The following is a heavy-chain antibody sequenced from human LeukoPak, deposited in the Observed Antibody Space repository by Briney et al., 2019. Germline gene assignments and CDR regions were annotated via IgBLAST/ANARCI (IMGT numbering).Heavy chain of an antibody. Sequence: GGSLRFSCAASGFTFSSYGMHWVRQAPGKGLEWVAVIWYDGSNKYYAGSVKGRFTISRDNSKNTLYLQMNSLRAEDTAVYYCARDREYWFDPWGQGTLVTVSS. V-gene: IGHV3-33*01. J-gene: IGHJ5*02. D-gene: IGHD3-10*01. CDR3: ARDREYWFDP. CDR2: IWYDGSNK. CDR1: GFTFSSYG.